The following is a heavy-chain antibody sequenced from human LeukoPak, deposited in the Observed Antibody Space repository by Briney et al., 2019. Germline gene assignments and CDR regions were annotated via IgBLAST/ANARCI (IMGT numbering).Heavy chain of an antibody. CDR2: IKQDGSEK. V-gene: IGHV3-7*04. CDR1: GFTFSSYW. J-gene: IGHJ4*02. D-gene: IGHD1-14*01. Sequence: TGGSLRLSCVASGFTFSSYWMTWVRQAPGKGLEWVANIKQDGSEKYYVDSVKGRFTISRDNAKNSLYLQMNSLRAEDTALYYCARHNPLWGYWGQGTLVTVSS. CDR3: ARHNPLWGY.